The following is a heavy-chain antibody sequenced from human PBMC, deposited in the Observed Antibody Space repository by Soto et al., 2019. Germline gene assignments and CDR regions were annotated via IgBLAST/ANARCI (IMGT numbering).Heavy chain of an antibody. D-gene: IGHD3-10*01. Sequence: SGKVSFKTSCYIFINYAISWVRQAPGQGLEWMGWISVSNDNTDSAHALRGRLTMTTDTSTSTAYLELTSLMSNDTAVYYCARSSPSLDYWGQGSLVTVSS. V-gene: IGHV1-18*04. CDR2: ISVSNDNT. CDR1: CYIFINYA. CDR3: ARSSPSLDY. J-gene: IGHJ4*02.